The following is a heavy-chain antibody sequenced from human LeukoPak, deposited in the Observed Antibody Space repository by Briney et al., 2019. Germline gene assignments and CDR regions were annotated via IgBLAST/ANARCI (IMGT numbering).Heavy chain of an antibody. J-gene: IGHJ4*02. CDR1: GGSFSGYY. Sequence: SETLSLTCAVYGGSFSGYYWSWIRQPAGKGLEWIGRIYTSGSTNYNPSLKSRLTISVDTSNNQFSLRLSSVTAADTAVYYCARSSPGYSSTSFDYWGQGTLVTVSS. V-gene: IGHV4-59*10. CDR2: IYTSGST. CDR3: ARSSPGYSSTSFDY. D-gene: IGHD6-13*01.